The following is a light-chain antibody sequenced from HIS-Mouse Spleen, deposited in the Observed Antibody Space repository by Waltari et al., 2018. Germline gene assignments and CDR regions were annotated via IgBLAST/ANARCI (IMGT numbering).Light chain of an antibody. CDR1: SSDAGGYNY. V-gene: IGLV2-14*03. J-gene: IGLJ2*01. CDR2: DVS. Sequence: QSALTQPASVSGSPGQSITISCTGTSSDAGGYNYVSWYQQHPGKAPNLMIYDVSNRPSGVSNRFSGSKSGNTASLTISGLQAEDEADYYCSSYTSSSFNVVFGGGTKLTVL. CDR3: SSYTSSSFNVV.